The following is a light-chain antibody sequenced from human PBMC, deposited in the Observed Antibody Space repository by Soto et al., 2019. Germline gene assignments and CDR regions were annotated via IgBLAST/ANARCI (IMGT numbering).Light chain of an antibody. CDR3: QQSFTTPWT. V-gene: IGKV1-5*01. CDR1: QSISLW. Sequence: DIQMTQSPSTLSASVGDRVTITCRASQSISLWLAWYQQKPGKAPKLLIYDASNLEGGVPSRFSGSGSGTEFTLTISSLQPDDFATYYCQQSFTTPWTFGQGTKVDIK. J-gene: IGKJ1*01. CDR2: DAS.